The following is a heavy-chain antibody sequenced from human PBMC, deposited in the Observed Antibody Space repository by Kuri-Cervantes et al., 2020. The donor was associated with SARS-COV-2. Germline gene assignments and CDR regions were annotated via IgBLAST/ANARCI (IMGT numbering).Heavy chain of an antibody. CDR1: GGTFSSYT. V-gene: IGHV1-69*04. CDR2: IIPILGIA. J-gene: IGHJ6*02. CDR3: ARDLWIHRPDYYYYGMDV. D-gene: IGHD5-18*01. Sequence: SVKVSCKASGGTFSSYTISWVRQAPGQGLEWMGRIIPILGIANYAQKFQGRVTITADKSTSTAYMELSSLRSEDTAVYYCARDLWIHRPDYYYYGMDVWGQGTTVTVSS.